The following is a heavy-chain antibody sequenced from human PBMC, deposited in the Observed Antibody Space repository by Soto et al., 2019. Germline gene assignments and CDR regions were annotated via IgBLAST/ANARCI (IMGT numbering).Heavy chain of an antibody. CDR2: INTDGSST. CDR3: AKRELNSTGLFH. CDR1: GFSFTSYW. D-gene: IGHD1-26*01. J-gene: IGHJ4*02. Sequence: EVQLVESGGGLVQPGGSLRLSCAASGFSFTSYWMHRVRQAPGKGLVWVSRINTDGSSTSYADSVKGRFTISRDNAKNTLFLQMNSLRAEDTAIYYCAKRELNSTGLFHWGQGTLVSVSS. V-gene: IGHV3-74*01.